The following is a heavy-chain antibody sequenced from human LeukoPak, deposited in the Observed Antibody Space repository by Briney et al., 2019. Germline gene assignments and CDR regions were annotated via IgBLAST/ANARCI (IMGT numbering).Heavy chain of an antibody. CDR3: AKIIAVAVYGSFDY. D-gene: IGHD6-19*01. Sequence: PGGSLRLSCAASGFTFSSYAMSWARQAPGKGLEWVSGISGSDGNTYYADSVKGRFTISRDNSKNTLYLQMNSLRAEDTAVYYCAKIIAVAVYGSFDYWGQGTPVTVSS. CDR1: GFTFSSYA. CDR2: ISGSDGNT. J-gene: IGHJ4*02. V-gene: IGHV3-23*01.